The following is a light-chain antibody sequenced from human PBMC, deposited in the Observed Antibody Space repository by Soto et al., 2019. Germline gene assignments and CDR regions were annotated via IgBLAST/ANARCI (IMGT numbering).Light chain of an antibody. CDR2: GAS. CDR1: QSVSSSY. J-gene: IGKJ1*01. CDR3: QQYGRSPRT. Sequence: EILLTQSPGTLSLSRGERATLSCRASQSVSSSYLAWYQQKPGQAPRLLMYGASSRATGIPDRFSGSGSGTDFTLTISRLEPEDFAVYYCQQYGRSPRTFGQGTKVDIK. V-gene: IGKV3-20*01.